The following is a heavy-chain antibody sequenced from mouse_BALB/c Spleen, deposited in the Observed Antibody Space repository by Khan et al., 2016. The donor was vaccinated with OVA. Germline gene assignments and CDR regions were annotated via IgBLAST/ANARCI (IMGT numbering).Heavy chain of an antibody. V-gene: IGHV1-80*01. CDR2: FYPGDGDT. CDR3: ARSGYDYVAY. D-gene: IGHD2-14*01. CDR1: GYAFSNYW. J-gene: IGHJ3*01. Sequence: QVQLKESGAELVRPGSSVKISCKASGYAFSNYWMNWVKQRPGQGLEWIGQFYPGDGDTSFNGKFRGKATLTTDKSSSTAYMQLSSLTSEDSAVYFCARSGYDYVAYWGQGTLVTVSA.